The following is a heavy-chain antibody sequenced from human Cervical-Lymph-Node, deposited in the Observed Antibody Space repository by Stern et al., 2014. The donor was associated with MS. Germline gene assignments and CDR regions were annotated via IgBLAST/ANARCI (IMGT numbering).Heavy chain of an antibody. CDR2: IYPYDCDT. J-gene: IGHJ4*02. Sequence: VQLVQSGAEVKTPGESLQISCKLSGYSFTIYYIAWARQMSGKGLEWMGVIYPYDCDTTYSPSFQGQVTISADKSIATAYLQWSSLRASDTAMYYCARHVQGFDYWGQGTLVTVSS. CDR1: GYSFTIYY. CDR3: ARHVQGFDY. V-gene: IGHV5-51*01.